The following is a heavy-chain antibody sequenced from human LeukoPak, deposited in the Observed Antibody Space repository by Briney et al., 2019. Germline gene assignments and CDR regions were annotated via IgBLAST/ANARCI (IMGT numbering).Heavy chain of an antibody. D-gene: IGHD4-11*01. V-gene: IGHV1-69*01. J-gene: IGHJ4*02. CDR3: ARDPYSNYLYYFDY. Sequence: SVKVSCKASGGTFSSYAISWLRQAPGQGLEWMGGIIPIFGTANYAQKFQGRVTITADESTSTAYMELSSLRSEDTAVYYCARDPYSNYLYYFDYWGQGTLVTVSS. CDR2: IIPIFGTA. CDR1: GGTFSSYA.